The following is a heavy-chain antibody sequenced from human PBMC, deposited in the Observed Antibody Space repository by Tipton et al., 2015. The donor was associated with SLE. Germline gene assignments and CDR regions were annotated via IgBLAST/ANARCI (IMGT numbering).Heavy chain of an antibody. CDR2: INHSGNT. J-gene: IGHJ1*01. CDR1: GGSFSDYY. CDR3: ARVGYSSSSSFQH. D-gene: IGHD6-6*01. Sequence: TLSLTCAVYGGSFSDYYWSWIRQPPGKGLEWIGEINHSGNTNYNPSLKSRVTISVDTSKNQFSLKLSSVTAADTAVYYCARVGYSSSSSFQHWGQGTLVTVSS. V-gene: IGHV4-34*01.